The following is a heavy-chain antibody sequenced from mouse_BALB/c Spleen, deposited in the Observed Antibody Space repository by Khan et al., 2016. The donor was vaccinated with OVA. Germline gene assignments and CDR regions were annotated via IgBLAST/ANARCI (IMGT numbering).Heavy chain of an antibody. CDR3: ATSYYYGYYFDY. J-gene: IGHJ2*01. CDR1: GFTFSSYG. V-gene: IGHV5-17*02. CDR2: ISGDSSTI. D-gene: IGHD1-1*01. Sequence: EVELVESGGGLVQPGGSRKLSCAASGFTFSSYGMHWVRQAPEKGLEWVAYISGDSSTIYYADTVKGRFTISRDNPKNTLFLQMTSLMSEDTAIYYCATSYYYGYYFDYWGPGTTLTGSS.